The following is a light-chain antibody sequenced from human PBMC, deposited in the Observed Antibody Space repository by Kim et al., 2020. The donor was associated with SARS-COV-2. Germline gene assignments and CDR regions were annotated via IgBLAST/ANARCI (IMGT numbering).Light chain of an antibody. CDR1: QNISSS. CDR3: QQYNNWPLT. V-gene: IGKV3-15*01. CDR2: DSS. J-gene: IGKJ4*01. Sequence: VSPGERATLSCRASQNISSSLAWYQQKPGQTPSLLIYDSSTRATGVPARFSGGRSGTEFTLTISGLQSEDFAVYYCQQYNNWPLTFGGGTKVDIK.